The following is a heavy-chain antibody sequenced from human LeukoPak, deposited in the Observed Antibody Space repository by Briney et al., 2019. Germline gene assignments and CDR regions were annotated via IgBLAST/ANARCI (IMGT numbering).Heavy chain of an antibody. CDR1: GGSFSGYY. J-gene: IGHJ3*02. Sequence: PSETLSLTCAVYGGSFSGYYWSWIRQPPGKGLEWIGEINHSGSTNYNPSLKSRVTISVDTSKNQFSPKLSSVTAADTAVYYCAIWFGELYDAFDIWGQGTMVTVSS. CDR3: AIWFGELYDAFDI. V-gene: IGHV4-34*01. CDR2: INHSGST. D-gene: IGHD3-10*01.